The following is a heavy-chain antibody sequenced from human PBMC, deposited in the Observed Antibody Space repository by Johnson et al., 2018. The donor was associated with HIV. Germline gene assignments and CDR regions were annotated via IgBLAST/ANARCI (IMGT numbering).Heavy chain of an antibody. V-gene: IGHV3-30*04. D-gene: IGHD4-23*01. CDR1: GFSFTKYA. CDR3: AKDVSVVTPSGSFDI. CDR2: ITFEGSDK. Sequence: QVQLVESGGGVVQPGRSLRLSCAASGFSFTKYAMHWVRQAPGKGLEWVAVITFEGSDKYYADSVKGRVTISRDDSKNTLYLRLNSLRPEDSAVYYCAKDVSVVTPSGSFDIWGQGTRVTVSS. J-gene: IGHJ3*02.